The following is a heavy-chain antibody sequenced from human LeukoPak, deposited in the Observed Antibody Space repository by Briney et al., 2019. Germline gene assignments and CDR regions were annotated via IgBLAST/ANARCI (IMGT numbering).Heavy chain of an antibody. V-gene: IGHV4-34*01. D-gene: IGHD6-13*01. Sequence: PSETLSLTCAVYDGSLSGYYWGWIRQPPGKGLEWIGEINHSGSTNYNPSLESRVSISVDKSKNQFSLKLSSVTAADTAVYYCARGWGSAAAGVFDYWGQGTLVTVSS. CDR1: DGSLSGYY. J-gene: IGHJ4*02. CDR2: INHSGST. CDR3: ARGWGSAAAGVFDY.